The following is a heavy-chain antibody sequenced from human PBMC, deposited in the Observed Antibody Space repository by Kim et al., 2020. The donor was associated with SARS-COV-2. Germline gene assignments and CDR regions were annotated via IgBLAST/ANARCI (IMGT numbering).Heavy chain of an antibody. J-gene: IGHJ6*02. V-gene: IGHV4-34*01. CDR2: T. CDR3: AQHGWSYGMDV. Sequence: TNYSPSRKSRVTISVDTSKNQFSLKLSSVTAADTAVYYCAQHGWSYGMDVWGQGTTVTVSS. D-gene: IGHD2-15*01.